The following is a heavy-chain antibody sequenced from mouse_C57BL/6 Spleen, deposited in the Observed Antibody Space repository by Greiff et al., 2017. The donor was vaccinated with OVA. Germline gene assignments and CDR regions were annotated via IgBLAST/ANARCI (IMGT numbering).Heavy chain of an antibody. CDR2: IHPNSGST. Sequence: VQLQQPGAELVKPGASVKLSCKASGYTFTSYWMHWVKQRPGQGLEWIGMIHPNSGSTNYNEKFKSKATLTVDKSSSTAYMQLSSLTSEDSAVYYCARLSITTVEYYFDYWGQGTTLTVSS. D-gene: IGHD1-1*01. J-gene: IGHJ2*01. CDR3: ARLSITTVEYYFDY. V-gene: IGHV1-64*01. CDR1: GYTFTSYW.